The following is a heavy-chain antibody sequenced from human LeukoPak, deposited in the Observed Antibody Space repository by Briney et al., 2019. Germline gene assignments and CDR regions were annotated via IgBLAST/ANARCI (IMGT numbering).Heavy chain of an antibody. D-gene: IGHD6-6*01. CDR1: GDSIGRINYF. V-gene: IGHV4-39*07. CDR3: ARGVARSSKFHFSYYFDY. Sequence: SETLSLTCTISGDSIGRINYFWGWIRQAPGKGLEWIVSMSYSGHTYYNPSLKSRVTTSIDTSKNQLSLNLSSVTAADTAVYYCARGVARSSKFHFSYYFDYWGQGTLVTVSS. J-gene: IGHJ4*02. CDR2: MSYSGHT.